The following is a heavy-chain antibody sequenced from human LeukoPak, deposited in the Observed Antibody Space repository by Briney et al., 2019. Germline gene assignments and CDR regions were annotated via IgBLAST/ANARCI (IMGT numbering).Heavy chain of an antibody. J-gene: IGHJ4*02. Sequence: PGGSLRLSCAASGSTFTNYWMTWVRQAPGKGPEWVANIRQDGSETNYVDSVRGRFTIARDNTKNSLYLQMTSLRGEDTAVYYCASRAGKPGNTPWCFDYWGQGALVTVSS. CDR3: ASRAGKPGNTPWCFDY. V-gene: IGHV3-7*01. CDR2: IRQDGSET. D-gene: IGHD1-7*01. CDR1: GSTFTNYW.